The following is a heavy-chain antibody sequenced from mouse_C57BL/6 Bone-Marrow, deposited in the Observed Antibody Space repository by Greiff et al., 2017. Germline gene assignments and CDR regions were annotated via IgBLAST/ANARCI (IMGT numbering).Heavy chain of an antibody. CDR1: GYTFTSYD. Sequence: VQLQQSGPELVKPGASVKLSCKASGYTFTSYDINWVKQRPGQGLEWIGWIYPRDGSTKYNEKFKGKATLTVDTSSSTADMELHSLKSEDYAVYFCARPYDYDFDYGGQGTTLTVSS. CDR2: IYPRDGST. CDR3: ARPYDYDFDY. V-gene: IGHV1-85*01. D-gene: IGHD2-4*01. J-gene: IGHJ2*01.